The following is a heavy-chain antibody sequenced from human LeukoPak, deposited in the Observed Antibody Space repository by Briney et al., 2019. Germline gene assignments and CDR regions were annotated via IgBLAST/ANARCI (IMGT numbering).Heavy chain of an antibody. CDR2: IKQDGSEK. J-gene: IGHJ4*02. V-gene: IGHV3-7*01. D-gene: IGHD3-22*01. Sequence: PGGSLRLSCAASGFTFSSYWMSWVRQAPGKGLEWVANIKQDGSEKYYVDSVEGRFTISRDNAKNSLYLQMNSLRAEDTAVYYCARARVSGYYLRGYFDYWGQGTLVTVSS. CDR3: ARARVSGYYLRGYFDY. CDR1: GFTFSSYW.